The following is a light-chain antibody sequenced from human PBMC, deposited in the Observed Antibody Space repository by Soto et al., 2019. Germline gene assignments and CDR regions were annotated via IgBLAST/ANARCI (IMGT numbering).Light chain of an antibody. V-gene: IGKV1-5*03. J-gene: IGKJ1*01. CDR3: QHYNSYSEA. Sequence: IQITQSPSSLSASVGDRVTITCHATQDIRKYLNWYQQKPGKAPKLLIYKASTLKSGVPSRFSGSGSGTEFTLTISSLQPDDFATYYCQHYNSYSEAFGQGTKVDIK. CDR1: QDIRKY. CDR2: KAS.